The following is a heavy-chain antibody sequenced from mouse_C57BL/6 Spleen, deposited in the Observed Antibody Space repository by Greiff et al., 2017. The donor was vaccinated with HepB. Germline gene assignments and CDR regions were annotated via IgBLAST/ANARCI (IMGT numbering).Heavy chain of an antibody. CDR1: GYTFTSYW. CDR3: AGGYYGSSSPSWFAY. J-gene: IGHJ3*01. D-gene: IGHD1-1*01. V-gene: IGHV1-69*01. Sequence: QVQLKQSGAELVMPGASVKLSCKASGYTFTSYWMHWVKQRPGQGLEWIGEIDPSDSYTNYNQKFKGKSTLTVDKSSSTAYMQLSSLTSEDSAVYYCAGGYYGSSSPSWFAYWGQGTLVTVSA. CDR2: IDPSDSYT.